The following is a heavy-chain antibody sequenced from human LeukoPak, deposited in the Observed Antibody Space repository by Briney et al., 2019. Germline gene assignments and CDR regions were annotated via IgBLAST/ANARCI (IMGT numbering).Heavy chain of an antibody. Sequence: ASVKVSCKASGYTFTSYYMHWVRQAPGQGLEWMGIINPSGGSTSYAQKFQGRVTMTRDTSTSTVYVELSSLRSEDTAVYYCARDRKYCSSTSCYTTDPYDYWGQGTLVTVSS. CDR2: INPSGGST. V-gene: IGHV1-46*01. J-gene: IGHJ4*02. D-gene: IGHD2-2*02. CDR3: ARDRKYCSSTSCYTTDPYDY. CDR1: GYTFTSYY.